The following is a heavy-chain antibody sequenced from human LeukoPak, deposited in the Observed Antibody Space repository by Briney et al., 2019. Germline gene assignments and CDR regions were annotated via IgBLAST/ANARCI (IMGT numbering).Heavy chain of an antibody. CDR2: IIPILGIA. D-gene: IGHD3-22*01. Sequence: ASVKVSCKASGGTFSSYAISWVRQAPGQGLEWMGRIIPILGIANYAQKFQGRVTITRDTSASTAYMELSSLRSEDTAVYYCARDSKERDSSGYYWFDYWGQGTLVTVSS. J-gene: IGHJ4*02. CDR1: GGTFSSYA. CDR3: ARDSKERDSSGYYWFDY. V-gene: IGHV1-69*04.